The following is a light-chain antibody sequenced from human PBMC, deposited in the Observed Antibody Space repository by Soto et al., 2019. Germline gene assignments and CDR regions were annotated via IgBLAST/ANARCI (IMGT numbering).Light chain of an antibody. CDR3: SSYTISRTYV. CDR1: SSDVGAYNF. Sequence: QSVLTQPASVSGSPGQPITISCTGTSSDVGAYNFVSWHQQHPGKAPKLIIYNVYDRPSGISYRFSGSKSGNTASLTISGLQGEDEADYYCSSYTISRTYVFGTGTQLTVL. CDR2: NVY. J-gene: IGLJ1*01. V-gene: IGLV2-14*03.